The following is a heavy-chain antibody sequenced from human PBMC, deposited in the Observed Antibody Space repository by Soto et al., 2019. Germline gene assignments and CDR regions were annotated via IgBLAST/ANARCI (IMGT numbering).Heavy chain of an antibody. J-gene: IGHJ4*02. Sequence: QVQLVQSGAEMKKPGASVKVSCKASCYTFTSYGIRWVRQAPGQGLEWMGWISANNGNTNYARKLQGRVTMTTDTSTTTAHTDQTSLRSEVSAVYYGSSGDGDHFLSAVHYWGQGTLVTVSS. CDR2: ISANNGNT. V-gene: IGHV1-18*01. D-gene: IGHD4-17*01. CDR1: CYTFTSYG. CDR3: SSGDGDHFLSAVHY.